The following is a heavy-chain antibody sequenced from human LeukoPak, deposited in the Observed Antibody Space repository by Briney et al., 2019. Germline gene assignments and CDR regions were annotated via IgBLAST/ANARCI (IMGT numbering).Heavy chain of an antibody. Sequence: GASVKVSCKAFGYTFTSNYMHWVRQAPGQGPEWMGVISPSGGSTTYAQKFQGRVTLTRDMSTSTDYLELSSLRSEDTAVYYCARDERYDSSGYPFDYWGQGTLVTVSS. CDR1: GYTFTSNY. J-gene: IGHJ4*02. V-gene: IGHV1-46*01. D-gene: IGHD3-22*01. CDR3: ARDERYDSSGYPFDY. CDR2: ISPSGGST.